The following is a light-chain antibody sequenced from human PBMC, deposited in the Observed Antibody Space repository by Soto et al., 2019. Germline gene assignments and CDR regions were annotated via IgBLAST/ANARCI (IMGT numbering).Light chain of an antibody. J-gene: IGLJ2*01. CDR3: TSSTTTTTI. V-gene: IGLV2-14*01. Sequence: QSALTQPASVSGSPGQSITISCTGTSSDVGAYNFVSWYQHHPGKAPKLVIHEVSSRPSGISDRFSGSKSGNTASLTISGLQAEDEGDYYCTSSTTTTTIFGGGTKVTVL. CDR2: EVS. CDR1: SSDVGAYNF.